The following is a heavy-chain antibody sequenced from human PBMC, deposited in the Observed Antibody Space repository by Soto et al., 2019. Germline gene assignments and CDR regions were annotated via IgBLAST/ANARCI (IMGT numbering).Heavy chain of an antibody. Sequence: PSETLSLTCTVSGGSIKSSDYLWSWTRQSPAKGLEWIGYIHNSGTSFYNPSLRGRVTVTLDTSRSQFSLTLASVTAADTAVYYCVREERIAAPQLDYWGQG. D-gene: IGHD6-6*01. CDR2: IHNSGTS. V-gene: IGHV4-30-4*01. CDR3: VREERIAAPQLDY. J-gene: IGHJ4*02. CDR1: GGSIKSSDYL.